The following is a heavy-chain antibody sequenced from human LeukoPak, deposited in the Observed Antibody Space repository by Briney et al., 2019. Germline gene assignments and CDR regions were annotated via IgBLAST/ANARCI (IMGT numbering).Heavy chain of an antibody. D-gene: IGHD3-10*01. J-gene: IGHJ4*02. CDR1: GFTFSSYA. V-gene: IGHV3-30*04. Sequence: QPGGSLRLSCAASGFTFSSYAMHWVRQAPGKGLEWVAVISYDGSNKYYADSVKGRFTISRDNANNSLYLQMNSLRVEDTAVYYCARAEASGTYGGYWGQGTLVTVSS. CDR3: ARAEASGTYGGY. CDR2: ISYDGSNK.